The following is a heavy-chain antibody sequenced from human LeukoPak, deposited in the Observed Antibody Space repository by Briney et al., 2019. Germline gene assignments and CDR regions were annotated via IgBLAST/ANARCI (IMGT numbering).Heavy chain of an antibody. J-gene: IGHJ4*02. Sequence: ASVKVSCKASGGTFSSYAISWVRQAPGQGLEWMGGIIPIFGTANYAQKFQGRVTITADESTSTAYMELSSLRSEGTAVYYCARDYGDYYFDYWGQGTLVTVSS. CDR1: GGTFSSYA. D-gene: IGHD4-17*01. CDR3: ARDYGDYYFDY. V-gene: IGHV1-69*13. CDR2: IIPIFGTA.